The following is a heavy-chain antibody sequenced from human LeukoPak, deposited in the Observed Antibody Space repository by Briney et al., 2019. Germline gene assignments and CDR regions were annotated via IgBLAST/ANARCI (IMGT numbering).Heavy chain of an antibody. J-gene: IGHJ2*01. CDR2: IKPDGSEK. V-gene: IGHV3-7*01. CDR3: AREHAYSSGWRTWYFDL. CDR1: GFTFNTYW. Sequence: GGSLRLSCAASGFTFNTYWMSWVRQAPGKGLEWVANIKPDGSEKHYVDSVKGRFTISRDNAKNSLYLQMNSLRAEDTAVYYCAREHAYSSGWRTWYFDLWGRGTLVTVSS. D-gene: IGHD6-19*01.